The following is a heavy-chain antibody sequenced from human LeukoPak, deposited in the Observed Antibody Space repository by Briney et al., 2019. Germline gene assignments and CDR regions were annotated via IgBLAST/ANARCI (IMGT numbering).Heavy chain of an antibody. CDR3: TVPRSGGNWFDP. CDR1: GFTFSDSA. V-gene: IGHV3-73*01. CDR2: IRGKGFSDPP. J-gene: IGHJ5*02. D-gene: IGHD3-16*01. Sequence: PGGSLRLSCAASGFTFSDSAIHWVRQASGKGLEGVGRIRGKGFSDPPAYAASVKNRFTISRDDSESTAYLQMNSLKAEDTAVYYCTVPRSGGNWFDPWGPGTQVTVSS.